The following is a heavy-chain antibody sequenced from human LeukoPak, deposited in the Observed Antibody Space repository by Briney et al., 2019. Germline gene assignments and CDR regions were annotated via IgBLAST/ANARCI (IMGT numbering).Heavy chain of an antibody. CDR1: GFTFSSYS. V-gene: IGHV3-21*04. CDR3: AKDGALLRWPVYYFDY. CDR2: ISSSSSYI. Sequence: GGSLRLSCAASGFTFSSYSMNWVRQAPGKGLEWVSSISSSSSYIYYADSVKGRFTISRDNSKNTLYLQMNSLRAEDTAVYYCAKDGALLRWPVYYFDYWGQGTLVTVSS. D-gene: IGHD4-23*01. J-gene: IGHJ4*02.